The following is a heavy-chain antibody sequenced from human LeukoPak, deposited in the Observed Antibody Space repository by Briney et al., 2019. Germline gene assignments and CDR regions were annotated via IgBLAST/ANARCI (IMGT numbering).Heavy chain of an antibody. CDR2: IKQDGSER. V-gene: IGHV3-7*01. Sequence: GGSLRLSCAASGFTFNTYTMSWVRQAPGKGLEWVANIKQDGSERYYVDSVKGRFTISRDNAKNSLDLQMNSLRAEDTAVYYCARGNDILTGPYWYFDLWGRGSLVTVSS. J-gene: IGHJ2*01. CDR1: GFTFNTYT. D-gene: IGHD3-9*01. CDR3: ARGNDILTGPYWYFDL.